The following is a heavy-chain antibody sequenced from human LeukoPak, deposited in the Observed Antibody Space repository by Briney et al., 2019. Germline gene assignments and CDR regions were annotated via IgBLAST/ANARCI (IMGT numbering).Heavy chain of an antibody. J-gene: IGHJ6*03. CDR2: TFTSGGT. Sequence: PSETLSLTCTVSGGSIISYYWSWIRQPPGKGLEWIGYTFTSGGTNYNPSLKSRVTISVDTSKNQFSLKLSSVTAADTAVYYCPRHHITIFGVADMDVWGKGTTVTVSS. V-gene: IGHV4-4*09. D-gene: IGHD3-3*01. CDR1: GGSIISYY. CDR3: PRHHITIFGVADMDV.